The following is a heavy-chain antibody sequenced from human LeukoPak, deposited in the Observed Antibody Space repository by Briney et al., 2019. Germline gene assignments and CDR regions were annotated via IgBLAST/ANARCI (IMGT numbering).Heavy chain of an antibody. CDR2: MNPNSGNT. CDR3: ARGGNYDILTGHFDY. V-gene: IGHV1-8*01. J-gene: IGHJ4*02. D-gene: IGHD3-9*01. Sequence: ATVTVSCKASGYTFTSYDINWVRQATGQGLEWMGWMNPNSGNTGYAQKFQGRVTMTRNTSISTAYMELSSLRSEDTAVYYCARGGNYDILTGHFDYWGQGTLVTVSS. CDR1: GYTFTSYD.